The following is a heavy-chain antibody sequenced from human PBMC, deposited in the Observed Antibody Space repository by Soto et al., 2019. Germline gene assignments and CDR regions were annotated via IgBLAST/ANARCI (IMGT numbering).Heavy chain of an antibody. CDR1: GYTFTSYY. CDR2: INPSGGST. V-gene: IGHV1-46*01. CDR3: ARGSSGHFDY. Sequence: QVQLVQSGAEVKKPGDSVKVSCKASGYTFTSYYIHWVRQAPGQGHEWMGKINPSGGSTSYAQKFQSRVTMTRNTSTSTVYMELSSLRFEDTAVYYCARGSSGHFDYWGQGTLVTASS. D-gene: IGHD3-22*01. J-gene: IGHJ4*02.